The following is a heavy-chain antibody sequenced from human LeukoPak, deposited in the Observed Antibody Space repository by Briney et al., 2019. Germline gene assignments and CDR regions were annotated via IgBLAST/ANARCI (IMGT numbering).Heavy chain of an antibody. V-gene: IGHV3-7*03. CDR2: VNRDGSET. CDR3: ARNNGMDV. J-gene: IGHJ6*02. CDR1: GFTLSNHW. Sequence: GGSLRLSCAASGFTLSNHWMTWVRQVPGRGPEWVANVNRDGSETYYLDSVKGRFTISKDNAKNSLYLQMNNLRAEDTALYHCARNNGMDVWGQGTTVIVSS.